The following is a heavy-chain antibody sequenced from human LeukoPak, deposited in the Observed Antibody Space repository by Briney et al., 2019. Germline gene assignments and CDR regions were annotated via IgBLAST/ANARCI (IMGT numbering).Heavy chain of an antibody. J-gene: IGHJ4*02. D-gene: IGHD6-19*01. Sequence: GESLLISFKGSGYSFTSYWIGWVRQMPGKGLEWMGIIYPDDSDTRYSPSFEGQVTISANQSISTAYLQWSSLKASDTAIYYCARRRGYSSGWATSGAYYFDYWGQGT. CDR3: ARRRGYSSGWATSGAYYFDY. V-gene: IGHV5-51*01. CDR1: GYSFTSYW. CDR2: IYPDDSDT.